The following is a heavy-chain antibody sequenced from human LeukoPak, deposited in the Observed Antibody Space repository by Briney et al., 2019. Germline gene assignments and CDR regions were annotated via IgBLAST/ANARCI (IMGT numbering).Heavy chain of an antibody. CDR2: IYHSGST. CDR3: ARRTLVVAALGGPRSRNYFDY. Sequence: PSETLSLTCAVSGGSISSSNWWSWVRQPPGKGLEWIGEIYHSGSTNYNPSLKSRVTISVDKSKNQFSLKLSSVTAADTAVYYCARRTLVVAALGGPRSRNYFDYWGQGTLVTVSS. V-gene: IGHV4-4*02. D-gene: IGHD2-15*01. CDR1: GGSISSSNW. J-gene: IGHJ4*02.